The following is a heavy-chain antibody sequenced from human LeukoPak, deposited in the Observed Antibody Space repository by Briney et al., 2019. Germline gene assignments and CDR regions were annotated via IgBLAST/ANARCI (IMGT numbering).Heavy chain of an antibody. CDR1: GGSFSGYY. D-gene: IGHD3-3*01. CDR3: ARSAYYDFFDY. J-gene: IGHJ4*02. Sequence: PSETLSLTCAVYGGSFSGYYWSWIRHPPGKGLEWIGEINHSGSTNYNPSLKSRVTISVDTSKNQFSLKLSSVTAADTAVYYCARSAYYDFFDYWGQGTLVTVSS. V-gene: IGHV4-34*01. CDR2: INHSGST.